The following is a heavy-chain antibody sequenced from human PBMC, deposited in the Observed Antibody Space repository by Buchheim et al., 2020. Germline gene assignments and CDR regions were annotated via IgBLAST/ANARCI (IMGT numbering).Heavy chain of an antibody. Sequence: EVQLLESGGDLVQPGGSLRLSCAASGFTFSSYAMSWVRQAPGRGLEWVSAISGSGHNTYYADSVKGRFTISRDNSKNTLYLQMNSLRVEDTAVYYCAKKELRVASTYYYGMDVWGQGTT. J-gene: IGHJ6*02. V-gene: IGHV3-23*01. CDR1: GFTFSSYA. CDR2: ISGSGHNT. CDR3: AKKELRVASTYYYGMDV. D-gene: IGHD6-19*01.